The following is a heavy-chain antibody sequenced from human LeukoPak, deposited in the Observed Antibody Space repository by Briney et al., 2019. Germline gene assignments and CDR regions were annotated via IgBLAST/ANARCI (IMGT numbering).Heavy chain of an antibody. CDR3: ARSVVTLYWYFDL. CDR2: ISYSGST. CDR1: GDSISSYY. V-gene: IGHV4-59*01. Sequence: SETLSLTCSVSGDSISSYYWSWIRRPPGKGLGWIGYISYSGSTNYNPSLKSRVTISVDISKNQFSLKLSSVTAADTAVYYCARSVVTLYWYFDLWGRGTLVTVSS. J-gene: IGHJ2*01. D-gene: IGHD4-23*01.